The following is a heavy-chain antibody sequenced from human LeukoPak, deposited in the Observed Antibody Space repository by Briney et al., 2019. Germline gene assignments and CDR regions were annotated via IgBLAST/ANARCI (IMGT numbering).Heavy chain of an antibody. J-gene: IGHJ4*02. Sequence: GGSLRLSCAASGFTFRTYAMSWVRQAPGKGLEWVSTVTSSGDNTFYADSVKGRFTISRDNSKNTLYLQMNSLRAEDTAVFYCAKGPRAISPAAYWGQGDLGAVSS. CDR3: AKGPRAISPAAY. CDR2: VTSSGDNT. D-gene: IGHD2-2*01. CDR1: GFTFRTYA. V-gene: IGHV3-23*01.